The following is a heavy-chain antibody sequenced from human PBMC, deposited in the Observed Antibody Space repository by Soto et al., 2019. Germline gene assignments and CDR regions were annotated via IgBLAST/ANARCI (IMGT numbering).Heavy chain of an antibody. CDR1: GFTFNNYA. CDR3: AKGRASGGLYGMDV. J-gene: IGHJ6*02. Sequence: PWGSLRLSCVVSGFTFNNYAISCVRLSPGKGLEWVSSISDSGGSTYYADSVKGRFTISRDNSKNTLYLQMNSLRAEDTAVYYCAKGRASGGLYGMDVWGQGTTVTVSS. CDR2: ISDSGGST. V-gene: IGHV3-23*01. D-gene: IGHD2-15*01.